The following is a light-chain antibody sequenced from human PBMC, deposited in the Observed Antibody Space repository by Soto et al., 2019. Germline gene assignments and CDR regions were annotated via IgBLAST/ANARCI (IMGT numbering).Light chain of an antibody. CDR1: QNVSSNF. CDR2: GTS. V-gene: IGKV3-20*01. Sequence: EIVLTQSPGTLSLSPGERATLSCRASQNVSSNFLAWYQLRPGQAPRLLIYGTSSRATGIPDRFSGSGSGTDFTLTISRLEPEGFAVYFCHQYSSSITFGGGTKVEVK. J-gene: IGKJ4*01. CDR3: HQYSSSIT.